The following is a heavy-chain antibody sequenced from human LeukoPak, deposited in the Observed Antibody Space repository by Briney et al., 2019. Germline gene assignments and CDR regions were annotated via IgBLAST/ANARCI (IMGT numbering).Heavy chain of an antibody. V-gene: IGHV3-21*01. CDR2: ISSSSIYI. CDR1: GLPFSSYS. CDR3: ARGRLAFYYYYMDV. J-gene: IGHJ6*03. Sequence: GSLRLSSAASGLPFSSYSMNWVRQAPGKGLEWVSSISSSSIYIYYADSVKGRFTISRDNAKNSLYLQMNSLRAEDTAVYYCARGRLAFYYYYMDVWGKGTTVTVSS.